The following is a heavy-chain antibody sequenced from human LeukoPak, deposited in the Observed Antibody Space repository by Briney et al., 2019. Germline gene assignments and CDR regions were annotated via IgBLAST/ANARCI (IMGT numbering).Heavy chain of an antibody. CDR3: AKAPVTTCSGAYCYPLDY. CDR2: ISVSGNT. V-gene: IGHV3-23*01. CDR1: GLTFTSYT. D-gene: IGHD2-15*01. Sequence: GGSLRLSCAASGLTFTSYTMNWVRQAAGKGLEWVSAISVSGNTYHADSVKGRFTISRDSSKNTLYLQMNSLRAGDAAVYYCAKAPVTTCSGAYCYPLDYWSQGTLVTVSS. J-gene: IGHJ4*02.